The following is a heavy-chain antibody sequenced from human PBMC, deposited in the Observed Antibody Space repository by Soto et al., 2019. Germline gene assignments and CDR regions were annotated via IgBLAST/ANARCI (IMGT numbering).Heavy chain of an antibody. CDR2: ISSSGSTI. D-gene: IGHD5-12*01. J-gene: IGHJ4*02. V-gene: IGHV3-11*01. Sequence: GESLKISCAASGFTFSDYYMSWIRQAPGKGLEWVSYISSSGSTIYYADSVKGRFTISRDNAKNSLYLQMNSLRAEDTAVYCCARDRYIYSGYDSFSDYWGQGTLVTVSS. CDR3: ARDRYIYSGYDSFSDY. CDR1: GFTFSDYY.